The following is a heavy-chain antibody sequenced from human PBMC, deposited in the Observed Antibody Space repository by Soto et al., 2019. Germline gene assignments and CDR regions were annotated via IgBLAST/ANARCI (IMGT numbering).Heavy chain of an antibody. CDR2: ISWDSGKI. CDR3: AKDHNGPYRDYESTWFET. J-gene: IGHJ5*02. CDR1: GFSIDDFA. Sequence: PGGSLRLSCAASGFSIDDFAMHWVRQAPGKGLEWVSSISWDSGKIGYADSVTGRFSVSRDNAKNSLFLQMSSLKPEDTAFYFCAKDHNGPYRDYESTWFETWGQGTLVTVSS. D-gene: IGHD4-17*01. V-gene: IGHV3-9*01.